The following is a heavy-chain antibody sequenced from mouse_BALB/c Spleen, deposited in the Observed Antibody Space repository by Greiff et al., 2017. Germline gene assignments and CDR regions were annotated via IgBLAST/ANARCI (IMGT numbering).Heavy chain of an antibody. CDR3: TRLGRFAY. CDR1: GFTFSSYT. V-gene: IGHV5-6-4*01. D-gene: IGHD4-1*01. CDR2: ISSGGSYT. Sequence: EVQRVESGGGLVKPGGSLKLSCAASGFTFSSYTMSWVRQTPEKRLEWVATISSGGSYTYYPDSVKGRFTISRDNAKNTLYLQMSSLKSEDTAMYYCTRLGRFAYWGQGTLVTVSA. J-gene: IGHJ3*01.